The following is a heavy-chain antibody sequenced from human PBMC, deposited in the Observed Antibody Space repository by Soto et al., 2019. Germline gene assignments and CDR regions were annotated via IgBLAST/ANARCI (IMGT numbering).Heavy chain of an antibody. CDR1: GFTFTNYA. V-gene: IGHV3-23*01. CDR3: AKDAVSGDGIWLLDS. Sequence: GGSLRLSCAAPGFTFTNYAMTWARQAPGKGLEWVSSLLRSGSTTYYADSVKGRFTISSDISANSLYLQMDSLRAEDTAVYYCAKDAVSGDGIWLLDSWGQGTVVTVSS. CDR2: LLRSGSTT. D-gene: IGHD4-17*01. J-gene: IGHJ4*02.